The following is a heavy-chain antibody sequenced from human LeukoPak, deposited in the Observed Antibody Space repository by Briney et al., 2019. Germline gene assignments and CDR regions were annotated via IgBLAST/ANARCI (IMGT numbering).Heavy chain of an antibody. CDR1: GFTFSDHA. J-gene: IGHJ4*02. V-gene: IGHV3-23*01. D-gene: IGHD1-26*01. Sequence: GGSLRLSCAASGFTFSDHAMSWVRQAPGKGLEWVSAISGSGGSTYYADSVKGRFTISRDNSKNTLYLQMNSLRAEDTAVYYCAKRGATQTKEFDYWGQGTLVTVSS. CDR3: AKRGATQTKEFDY. CDR2: ISGSGGST.